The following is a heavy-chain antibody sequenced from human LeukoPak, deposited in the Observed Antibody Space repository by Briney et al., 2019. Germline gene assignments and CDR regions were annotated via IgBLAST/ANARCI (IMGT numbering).Heavy chain of an antibody. CDR3: VRENTAVPGPAFDY. Sequence: ASVKVSCGASEYIFSNSLMHWVRQAPGQGLEWMGVVNPSDTSTTYAQSLQGRVTMTRDTSTSTVYMDLSGLRSEDTAMYYCVRENTAVPGPAFDYWGQGILVTVSS. CDR1: EYIFSNSL. D-gene: IGHD6-19*01. CDR2: VNPSDTST. V-gene: IGHV1-46*04. J-gene: IGHJ4*02.